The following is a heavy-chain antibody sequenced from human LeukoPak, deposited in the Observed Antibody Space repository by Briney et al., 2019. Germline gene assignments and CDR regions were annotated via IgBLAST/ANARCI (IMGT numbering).Heavy chain of an antibody. Sequence: SVKVSCKVSGYTLTELSMHWVRQAPGQGLEWMGGIIPIFGTANYAQKFQGRVTITADESTSTAYMELSSLRSEDTAVYYCARAPPFYDILTGYYSWFDPWGQGTLVTVSS. V-gene: IGHV1-69*13. CDR1: GYTLTELS. CDR2: IIPIFGTA. CDR3: ARAPPFYDILTGYYSWFDP. D-gene: IGHD3-9*01. J-gene: IGHJ5*02.